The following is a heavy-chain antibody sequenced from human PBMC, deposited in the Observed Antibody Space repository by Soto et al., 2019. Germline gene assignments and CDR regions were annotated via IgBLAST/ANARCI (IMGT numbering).Heavy chain of an antibody. CDR2: ISYDGRNQ. Sequence: PGGSLRLSCAASGFAFSSYAMHWVRQAPGKGLEWVAVISYDGRNQNYADTVKGRFTISRDNSKNTQYLQMNSLRPEDTAVYYYARDRLEATIPNWIDPWGQGALVTVSS. V-gene: IGHV3-30*04. CDR1: GFAFSSYA. D-gene: IGHD5-12*01. CDR3: ARDRLEATIPNWIDP. J-gene: IGHJ5*02.